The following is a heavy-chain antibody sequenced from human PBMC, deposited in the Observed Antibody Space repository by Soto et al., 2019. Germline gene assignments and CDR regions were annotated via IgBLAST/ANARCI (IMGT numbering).Heavy chain of an antibody. CDR2: ISSSSSYI. V-gene: IGHV3-21*01. Sequence: GGSLRLSCAASGFTFSSYSMNWVRQAPGKGLEWVSSISSSSSYIYYADSVKGRFTISRDNAKNSLYLQMNSLRAEDTTVYYCARTYSSGWYRDYRGQGTPVTVSS. CDR3: ARTYSSGWYRDY. J-gene: IGHJ4*02. D-gene: IGHD6-19*01. CDR1: GFTFSSYS.